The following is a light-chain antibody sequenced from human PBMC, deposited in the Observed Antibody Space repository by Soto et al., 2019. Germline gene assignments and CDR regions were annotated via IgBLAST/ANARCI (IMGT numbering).Light chain of an antibody. V-gene: IGKV1-5*03. CDR3: QQYESFPRT. CDR2: KAS. J-gene: IGKJ1*01. CDR1: QSINNW. Sequence: DIQMTQSPSTLSASVGDRVTITCRASQSINNWLAWYQQKPGKDPKLIIFKASTLESGVPSRFSGSGSGTEFTLSISSLQPDDFATYFCQQYESFPRTFGQGTKVEIK.